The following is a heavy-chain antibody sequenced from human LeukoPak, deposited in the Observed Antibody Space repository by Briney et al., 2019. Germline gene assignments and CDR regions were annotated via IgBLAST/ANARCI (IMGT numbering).Heavy chain of an antibody. V-gene: IGHV3-30*03. CDR3: AIAAAGTKVDFHH. D-gene: IGHD6-13*01. CDR2: ISYDGSSK. Sequence: GGSLRLSCAASGFTFSSFGMHWVRQAPGKGLEWVAVISYDGSSKYYADSVKGRFTISRDNSKNTLYLQMNGLRAEDTAVYYCAIAAAGTKVDFHHWGQGTLVTVSS. CDR1: GFTFSSFG. J-gene: IGHJ1*01.